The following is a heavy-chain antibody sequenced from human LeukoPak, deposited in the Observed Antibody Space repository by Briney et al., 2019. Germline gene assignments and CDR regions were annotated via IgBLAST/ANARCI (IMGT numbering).Heavy chain of an antibody. Sequence: GGSLRLSCAASGFTFSSYGMHWVRQAPGKGLEWVALIWYDGSNKYYTDSVKGRLTISRDNSKNSLYLQVNSLRAEDTAIYYCAREGPRGNSQFDYWGQGTLVTVSS. D-gene: IGHD2/OR15-2a*01. CDR2: IWYDGSNK. V-gene: IGHV3-33*01. CDR1: GFTFSSYG. CDR3: AREGPRGNSQFDY. J-gene: IGHJ4*02.